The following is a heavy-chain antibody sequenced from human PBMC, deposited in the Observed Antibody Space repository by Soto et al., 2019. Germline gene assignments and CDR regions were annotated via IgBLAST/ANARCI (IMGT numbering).Heavy chain of an antibody. V-gene: IGHV3-33*01. D-gene: IGHD1-26*01. J-gene: IGHJ4*02. Sequence: QVQLVESGGGVVQPGRSLRLSCAASGFTFSNHGMHWVRQVPGKGLEWVARIYYDGSHEYYADSVKGRFAISRDSSKNTLYLQMNSLRAEDTAVYYCARGSGSGIFYQLDYWGQGTLVTVSS. CDR2: IYYDGSHE. CDR3: ARGSGSGIFYQLDY. CDR1: GFTFSNHG.